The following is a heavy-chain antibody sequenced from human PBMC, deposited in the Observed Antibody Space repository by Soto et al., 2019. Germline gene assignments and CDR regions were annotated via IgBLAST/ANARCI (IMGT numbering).Heavy chain of an antibody. CDR1: GGTFSSYA. Sequence: QVQLVQSGAEVKKPGSSVKVSCKASGGTFSSYAISWVRQAPGQGLEWMGGIIPIFGTANYAQKVQGRVTSTADESTSTAYMGLGRLSSEDTGVYYCAGPPPYRDFYDSSGYYGHWGQGTLVTVSS. CDR2: IIPIFGTA. CDR3: AGPPPYRDFYDSSGYYGH. D-gene: IGHD3-22*01. J-gene: IGHJ1*01. V-gene: IGHV1-69*01.